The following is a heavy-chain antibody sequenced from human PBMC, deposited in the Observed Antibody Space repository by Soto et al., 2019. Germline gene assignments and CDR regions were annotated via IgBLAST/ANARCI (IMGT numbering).Heavy chain of an antibody. CDR1: GYSFTSYW. Sequence: PGESLKISCKGSGYSFTSYWIGWVRQMPGKGLEWMGIIYPGDSDTRYSPSFQGQVTISADKSISTAYLQWSSLKASDTAMYYCARLSMVRGAYYYYGMDVWRQGTTVTVSS. D-gene: IGHD3-10*01. J-gene: IGHJ6*02. CDR3: ARLSMVRGAYYYYGMDV. V-gene: IGHV5-51*01. CDR2: IYPGDSDT.